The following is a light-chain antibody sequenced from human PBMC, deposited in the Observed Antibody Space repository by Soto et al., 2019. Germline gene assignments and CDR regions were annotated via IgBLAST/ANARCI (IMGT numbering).Light chain of an antibody. V-gene: IGKV3-15*01. CDR3: QQYYSTPLS. CDR1: QSVSSN. Sequence: EIVMTQSPATLSVSPGERATLSCRASQSVSSNLAWYQQKPGQAPRLLIYGASTRATGIPARFSGSGSGTEFTLTISGLQSEDVAVYYCQQYYSTPLSFGGGTKVEIK. J-gene: IGKJ4*01. CDR2: GAS.